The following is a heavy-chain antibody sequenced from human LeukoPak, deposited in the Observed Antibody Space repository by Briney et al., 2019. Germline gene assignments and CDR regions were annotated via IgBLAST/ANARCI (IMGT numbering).Heavy chain of an antibody. CDR1: GYTFTSYA. D-gene: IGHD6-19*01. CDR3: ARGQWLNAFDI. J-gene: IGHJ3*02. Sequence: ASVKVSCKASGYTFTSYAMHWVRQAPGQRLEWMGWINAGNGNTKYSQKFQGRVTITRDTSASTAYMELSSLRSEDTAVYYRARGQWLNAFDIWGQGTMVTVSS. CDR2: INAGNGNT. V-gene: IGHV1-3*01.